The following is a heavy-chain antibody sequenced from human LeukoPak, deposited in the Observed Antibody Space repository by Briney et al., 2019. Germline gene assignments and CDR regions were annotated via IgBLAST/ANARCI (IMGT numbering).Heavy chain of an antibody. CDR3: AKDRVFGFGMDV. V-gene: IGHV3-30*18. J-gene: IGHJ6*02. CDR2: ISHDGSNK. Sequence: PGGSLRLSCAASGFTFSSYGMHWVRQAPGKGLEWVAVISHDGSNKYYADSVKGRFTISRDNSKNTLYLQMNSLRAEDTAVYYCAKDRVFGFGMDVWGQGTTVTVSS. CDR1: GFTFSSYG. D-gene: IGHD2-21*01.